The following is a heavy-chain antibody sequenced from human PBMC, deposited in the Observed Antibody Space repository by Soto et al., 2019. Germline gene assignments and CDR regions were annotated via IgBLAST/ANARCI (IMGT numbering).Heavy chain of an antibody. Sequence: ASVKVSCKASGYTFTSYGISWVRQAPGQGLEWMGWISAYNGNTNYAQRLQGRVTMTTDTSTSTAYMELRSLRSDDTAVYYCARDWFGEKQMVSGYYFEYQGQGPPFSVS. CDR3: ARDWFGEKQMVSGYYFEY. CDR2: ISAYNGNT. V-gene: IGHV1-18*01. J-gene: IGHJ4*02. CDR1: GYTFTSYG. D-gene: IGHD3-10*01.